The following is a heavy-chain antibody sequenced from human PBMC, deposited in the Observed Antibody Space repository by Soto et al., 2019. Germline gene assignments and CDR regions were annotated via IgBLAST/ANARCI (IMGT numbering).Heavy chain of an antibody. Sequence: QVQLVQSGAEVKKPGSSVKVSCKASGGTFSSYAISWVRQAPGQGLEWMGGIIPIFGTANYAQKFQGRVTITADESTSTAYMELSSLRSEDTAVYYCARVLRIAARPDYYYGMDVWGHGPRSPSP. CDR3: ARVLRIAARPDYYYGMDV. CDR2: IIPIFGTA. CDR1: GGTFSSYA. V-gene: IGHV1-69*01. D-gene: IGHD6-6*01. J-gene: IGHJ6*02.